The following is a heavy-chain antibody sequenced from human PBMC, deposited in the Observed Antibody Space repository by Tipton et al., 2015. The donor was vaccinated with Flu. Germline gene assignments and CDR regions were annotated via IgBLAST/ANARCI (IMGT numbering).Heavy chain of an antibody. CDR3: ARERLGEYNSSGYPDS. CDR1: GDSMRSDYF. V-gene: IGHV4-38-2*02. CDR2: IHYSGSP. J-gene: IGHJ4*02. D-gene: IGHD3-22*01. Sequence: SCTVSGDSMRSDYFWGWIRQAPGKGLEWIGNIHYSGSPHYNPSLKSRVTISVDTSKNQFSLRLNSVTAADTAVYYCARERLGEYNSSGYPDSWGQGGLVTVSS.